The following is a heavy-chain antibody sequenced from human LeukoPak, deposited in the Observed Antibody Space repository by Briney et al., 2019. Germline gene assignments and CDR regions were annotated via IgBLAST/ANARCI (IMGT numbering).Heavy chain of an antibody. Sequence: SETLSLTCTVSGGSISSYYWSWIRQPPGKGLEWIGEINHSGSTNYNPSLKSRVTISVDTSKNQFSLKLSSVTAADTAVYYCARVRATVTTTHDYWGQGTLVTVSS. J-gene: IGHJ4*02. CDR1: GGSISSYY. CDR3: ARVRATVTTTHDY. D-gene: IGHD4-17*01. CDR2: INHSGST. V-gene: IGHV4-34*01.